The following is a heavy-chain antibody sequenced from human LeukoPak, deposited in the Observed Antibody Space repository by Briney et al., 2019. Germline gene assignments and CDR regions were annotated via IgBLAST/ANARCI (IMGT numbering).Heavy chain of an antibody. CDR3: AKGHPDTAMVISDY. CDR1: GYTFTSYD. CDR2: MNPNSGNT. J-gene: IGHJ4*02. V-gene: IGHV1-8*01. Sequence: ASVKVSCKASGYTFTSYDINWVRQATGQGLEWMGWMNPNSGNTGYAQKFQGRVTMTRNTSISTAYMELSSLRSEDTAVYYCAKGHPDTAMVISDYWGQGTLVTVSS. D-gene: IGHD5-18*01.